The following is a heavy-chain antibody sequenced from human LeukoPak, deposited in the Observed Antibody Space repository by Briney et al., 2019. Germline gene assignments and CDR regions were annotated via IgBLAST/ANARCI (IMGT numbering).Heavy chain of an antibody. CDR3: ARGEMARIRTDY. D-gene: IGHD5-24*01. V-gene: IGHV1-2*02. CDR2: INPNSGGT. CDR1: GYTFTGYY. Sequence: ASVTVSCKASGYTFTGYYMHWVRQAPGQGLEWMGWINPNSGGTNYAQKFQGRVTMTRDTSISTAYMELSRLRSDDTAVYYCARGEMARIRTDYWGQGTLVTVSS. J-gene: IGHJ4*02.